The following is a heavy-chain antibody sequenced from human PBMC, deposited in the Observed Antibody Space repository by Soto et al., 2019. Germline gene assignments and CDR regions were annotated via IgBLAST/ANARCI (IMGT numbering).Heavy chain of an antibody. CDR3: ARVASGYDYYYYYYYMDV. J-gene: IGHJ6*03. CDR1: GFTFSSYD. Sequence: GGSLRLSCAASGFTFSSYDMHWVRQATGKGLEWVSAIGTAGDTYYLGSVKGRFTISRENAKNSLYLQMNSLRAGDTAVYYCARVASGYDYYYYYYYMDVWGKGTTVTVSS. CDR2: IGTAGDT. V-gene: IGHV3-13*01. D-gene: IGHD5-12*01.